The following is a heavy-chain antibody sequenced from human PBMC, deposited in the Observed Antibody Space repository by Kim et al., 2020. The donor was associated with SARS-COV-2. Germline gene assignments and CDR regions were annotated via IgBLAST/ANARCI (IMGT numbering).Heavy chain of an antibody. D-gene: IGHD4-17*01. Sequence: KSRVTISVDTSKNQFSLKLSSVTAADTAVYYCARDRRFTVTNYYYYGMDVWGQGTTVTVSS. J-gene: IGHJ6*02. CDR3: ARDRRFTVTNYYYYGMDV. V-gene: IGHV4-59*01.